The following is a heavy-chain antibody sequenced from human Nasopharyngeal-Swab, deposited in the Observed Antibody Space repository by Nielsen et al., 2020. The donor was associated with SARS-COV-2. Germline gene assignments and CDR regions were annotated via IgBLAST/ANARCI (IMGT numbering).Heavy chain of an antibody. D-gene: IGHD2-15*01. J-gene: IGHJ4*02. V-gene: IGHV5-10-1*04. Sequence: KVSCKGYGYSFTSYWISWVRQMPGKGLEWMGRIDPGDSYNNYSPSFQGQVTISADKSISTAYLQWSSLKASDTAMYYCARGVLSDSDYWGQGTLVTVSS. CDR2: IDPGDSYN. CDR3: ARGVLSDSDY. CDR1: GYSFTSYW.